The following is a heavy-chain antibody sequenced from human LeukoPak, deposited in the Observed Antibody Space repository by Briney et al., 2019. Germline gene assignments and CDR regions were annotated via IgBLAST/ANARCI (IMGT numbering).Heavy chain of an antibody. V-gene: IGHV3-23*01. Sequence: GGALRLSCSASGITISSNAMSWVRQAPGKGLEWVSTIRGSGGSTYYADSVKGRFTISRDNSKNTLYLQMNSLRAEDTAVYYCATLSGPGETLDYWGQGTLVSVSS. D-gene: IGHD3-16*01. CDR2: IRGSGGST. CDR1: GITISSNA. J-gene: IGHJ4*02. CDR3: ATLSGPGETLDY.